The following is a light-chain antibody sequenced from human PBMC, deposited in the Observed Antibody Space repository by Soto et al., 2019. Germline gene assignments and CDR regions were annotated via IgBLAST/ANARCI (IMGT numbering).Light chain of an antibody. Sequence: QSVLTHPASVSGSPVQSITISCTGTSTDIGSYKLVSWYQQHPGKAPKLMIYEGNKRPSGVSNRFSGSKSGNTASLTISGLQADDEADYYCCSYAGGATGIFAGGTKLTVL. CDR3: CSYAGGATGI. CDR2: EGN. CDR1: STDIGSYKL. J-gene: IGLJ2*01. V-gene: IGLV2-23*01.